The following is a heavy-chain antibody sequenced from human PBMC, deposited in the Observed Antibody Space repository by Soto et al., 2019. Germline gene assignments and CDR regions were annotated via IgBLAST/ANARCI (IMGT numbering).Heavy chain of an antibody. CDR1: GYTFTSYG. D-gene: IGHD5-12*01. CDR3: VRDASSGYRGWWDP. CDR2: LIPYNGDR. J-gene: IGHJ5*02. V-gene: IGHV1-18*01. Sequence: QVQLVQSGVEVKKPGASVKVSCKASGYTFTSYGISWVRQAPGQGLEWMGLLIPYNGDRIYAQKFQGRVILTTDTATNTAYMELGSLRSDDPAVYYCVRDASSGYRGWWDPWGQGTLVTVSS.